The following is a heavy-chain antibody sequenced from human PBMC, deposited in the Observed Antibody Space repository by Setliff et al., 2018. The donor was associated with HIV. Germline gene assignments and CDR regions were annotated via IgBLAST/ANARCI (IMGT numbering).Heavy chain of an antibody. J-gene: IGHJ4*02. CDR2: NNPSGGNT. V-gene: IGHV1-46*01. CDR3: ARGYCTNGVCQSFDY. CDR1: GYTFTSYY. D-gene: IGHD2-8*01. Sequence: ASVKVSCKASGYTFTSYYMHWVRQAPGQGLEWMGINNPSGGNTNYAQKLQGRVTMTTDTSTSTAYMELRSLRSDDTAVYYCARGYCTNGVCQSFDYWGQGTLVTVSS.